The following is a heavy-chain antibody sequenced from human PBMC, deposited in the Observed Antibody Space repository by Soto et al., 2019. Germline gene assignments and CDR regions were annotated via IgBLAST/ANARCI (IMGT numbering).Heavy chain of an antibody. D-gene: IGHD2-15*01. CDR1: GFTFSSYS. CDR3: ARGGRDIWGYCSGGSCYTFDY. CDR2: ISSSSSYI. Sequence: ESGGGLVKPGGSLRLSCAASGFTFSSYSMNWVRQAPGKGLEWVSSISSSSSYIYYADSVKGRFTISRDNAKNSLYLQMNSLRAEDTAVYYCARGGRDIWGYCSGGSCYTFDYWGQGTLVTVSS. V-gene: IGHV3-21*01. J-gene: IGHJ4*02.